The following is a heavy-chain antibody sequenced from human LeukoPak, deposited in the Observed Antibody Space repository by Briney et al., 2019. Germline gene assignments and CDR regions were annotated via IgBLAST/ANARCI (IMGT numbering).Heavy chain of an antibody. CDR2: IFYSGST. CDR3: ARRGDGYPYYFDY. CDR1: GGSISNYY. Sequence: SETLSLTCTVSGGSISNYYWSWIRQTPGKGLEWIGYIFYSGSTDYNPSVKSRVTISVDTFRNQFSLKLRSVTAADTAVYYCARRGDGYPYYFDYWGQGTLVTVSS. D-gene: IGHD5-24*01. V-gene: IGHV4-59*08. J-gene: IGHJ4*02.